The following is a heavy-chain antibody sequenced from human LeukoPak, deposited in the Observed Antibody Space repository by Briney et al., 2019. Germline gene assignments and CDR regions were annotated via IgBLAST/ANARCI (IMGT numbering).Heavy chain of an antibody. CDR1: GFTFDDHG. CDR2: IKWDGGST. Sequence: GGSLRLSCAASGFTFDDHGMRWVRQVPGKGLEWVSGIKWDGGSTGYADSVKGRFTISRDNAKNSLYLQMNSLRVEDTAVYHCARSLRNAFDIWGQGTMVTVSS. J-gene: IGHJ3*02. V-gene: IGHV3-20*01. CDR3: ARSLRNAFDI. D-gene: IGHD3-3*01.